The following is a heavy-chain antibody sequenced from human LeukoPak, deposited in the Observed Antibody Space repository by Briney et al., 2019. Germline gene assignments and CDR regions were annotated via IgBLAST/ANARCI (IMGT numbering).Heavy chain of an antibody. V-gene: IGHV3-7*01. CDR1: GFIFSSYW. J-gene: IGHJ4*02. CDR3: ARYRHLGY. Sequence: GGSLRLSCAASGFIFSSYWMSWGRQAPGKGLEWVANINQNGGEKYYVDSVKGRFTISRDNGKNSLYLQMNSLRAEDTAVYYCARYRHLGYWGQGTLVTVSS. CDR2: INQNGGEK.